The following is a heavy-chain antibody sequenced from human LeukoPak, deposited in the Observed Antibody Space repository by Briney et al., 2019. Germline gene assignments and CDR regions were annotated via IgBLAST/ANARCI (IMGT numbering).Heavy chain of an antibody. Sequence: GGSLRLSCAASGFTFSSYRMNWVHQAPGKGLEWVSSISSSSSYIYYADSVKGRFTISRDNAKNSLYLQMNSLRAEDTAVYYCARYYYGSGDYYLDYWGQGTLVTVSS. D-gene: IGHD3-10*01. J-gene: IGHJ4*02. V-gene: IGHV3-21*01. CDR2: ISSSSSYI. CDR3: ARYYYGSGDYYLDY. CDR1: GFTFSSYR.